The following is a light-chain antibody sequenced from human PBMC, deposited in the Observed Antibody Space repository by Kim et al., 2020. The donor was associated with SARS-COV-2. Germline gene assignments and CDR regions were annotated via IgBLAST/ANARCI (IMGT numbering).Light chain of an antibody. CDR2: DAS. Sequence: WSPGNRATRSGRASQSVNSVLAWYQQKPGQAPRLLIYDASNRASGIPARFSGSGSGTDFTLTITSLEPEDFAVYYCQHRANWPNTVGEGTKVDIK. CDR1: QSVNSV. V-gene: IGKV3-11*01. CDR3: QHRANWPNT. J-gene: IGKJ2*01.